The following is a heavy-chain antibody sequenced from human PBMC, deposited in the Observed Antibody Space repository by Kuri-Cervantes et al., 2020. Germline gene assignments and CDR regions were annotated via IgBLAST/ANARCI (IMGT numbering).Heavy chain of an antibody. V-gene: IGHV3-30*03. CDR3: ARFPYSYGSVLGDYYYGMDV. Sequence: GESLKISCAASGFTFSSHGIHWVRQAPGKGLEWVAVVSYDGSNKYYADSVKGRFTISRDNSKNTLYLQMNSLRAEDTAVYYCARFPYSYGSVLGDYYYGMDVWGQGTTVTVSS. D-gene: IGHD5-18*01. CDR1: GFTFSSHG. CDR2: VSYDGSNK. J-gene: IGHJ6*02.